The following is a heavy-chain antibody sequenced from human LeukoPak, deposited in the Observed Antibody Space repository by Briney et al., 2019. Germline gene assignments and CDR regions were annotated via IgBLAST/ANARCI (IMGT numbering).Heavy chain of an antibody. Sequence: GGSLRLSCAAFGFTFNNYAMHWVRQAPGKGLEWVAVISYDGSDQYYADSVKGRFTLSGDNSKNTLSLQMNSLRAEDTALYYCARFYYDRSALDLWGQGTLVTVSS. D-gene: IGHD3-22*01. CDR2: ISYDGSDQ. CDR1: GFTFNNYA. V-gene: IGHV3-30*04. CDR3: ARFYYDRSALDL. J-gene: IGHJ4*02.